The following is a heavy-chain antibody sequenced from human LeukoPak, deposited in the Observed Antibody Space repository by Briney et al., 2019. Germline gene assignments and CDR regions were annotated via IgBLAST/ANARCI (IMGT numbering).Heavy chain of an antibody. CDR2: IYYSGST. CDR1: GGSISSYY. J-gene: IGHJ5*02. Sequence: SETLSLTCTVSGGSISSYYWSWIRQPPGKGLEWIGYIYYSGSTNYNPSLKSRVTTSVDTSKNQFSLKLSSVTAADTAVYYCARFDYYDSSGYQFGWFDPWGQGTLVTVSS. CDR3: ARFDYYDSSGYQFGWFDP. V-gene: IGHV4-59*01. D-gene: IGHD3-22*01.